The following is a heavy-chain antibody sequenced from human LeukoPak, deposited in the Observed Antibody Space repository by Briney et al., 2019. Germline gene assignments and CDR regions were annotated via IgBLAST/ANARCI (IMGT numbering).Heavy chain of an antibody. CDR3: ARDMGYSYGYGDY. CDR1: GFSFSSYW. D-gene: IGHD5-18*01. V-gene: IGHV3-74*01. CDR2: INSDGSST. Sequence: PGGSLRLSCAAPGFSFSSYWMHWVRQAPGKGLVWVSRINSDGSSTNYADSVKGRFTISRDNAKNSLYLQMNSLRAEDTAVYYCARDMGYSYGYGDYWGQGTLVTVSS. J-gene: IGHJ4*02.